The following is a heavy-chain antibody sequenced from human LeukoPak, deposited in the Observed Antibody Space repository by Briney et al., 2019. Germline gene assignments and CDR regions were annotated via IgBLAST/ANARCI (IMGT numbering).Heavy chain of an antibody. CDR2: ISYDGSNK. CDR3: AKNSPVVVPAAMPGWFDP. CDR1: GFTFSSYA. Sequence: GGSLRLSCAASGFTFSSYAMHWVRQAPGKGLEWVAVISYDGSNKYYADSVKGRFTISRDNSKNTLYLQMNSLRAEDTAVYYCAKNSPVVVPAAMPGWFDPWGQGTLVTVSS. J-gene: IGHJ5*02. V-gene: IGHV3-30-3*02. D-gene: IGHD2-2*01.